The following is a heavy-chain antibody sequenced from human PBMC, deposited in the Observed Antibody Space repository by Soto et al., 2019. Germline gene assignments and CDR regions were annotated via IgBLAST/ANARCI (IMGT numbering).Heavy chain of an antibody. CDR2: IGGRGSNT. CDR3: ARRSADAAMVKP. J-gene: IGHJ5*02. V-gene: IGHV3-23*01. D-gene: IGHD5-18*01. CDR1: GFTFSSYA. Sequence: GGSLRLSCAASGFTFSSYAMNWVRQSSGKGLEWVSTIGGRGSNTYYADSVKGRFTVSRDKSISTAYLQWSSLKASDTAMYYCARRSADAAMVKPWGREPLVPVP.